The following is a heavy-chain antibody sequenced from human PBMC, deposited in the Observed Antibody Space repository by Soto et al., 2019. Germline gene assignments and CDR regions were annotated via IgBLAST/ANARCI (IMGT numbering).Heavy chain of an antibody. Sequence: QVQLVESGGGVVQPERSLRLSCAASGFSFSCYAIHWVRQAPGKGLEWVALVSYNGGTTYYADSVKGRFTISRDNSKSTTSLQKNSLRDADTAVYYCAREGQSAVCGTNFDYWGQGTLVTVSS. CDR1: GFSFSCYA. D-gene: IGHD3-16*01. V-gene: IGHV3-30-3*01. J-gene: IGHJ4*02. CDR3: AREGQSAVCGTNFDY. CDR2: VSYNGGTT.